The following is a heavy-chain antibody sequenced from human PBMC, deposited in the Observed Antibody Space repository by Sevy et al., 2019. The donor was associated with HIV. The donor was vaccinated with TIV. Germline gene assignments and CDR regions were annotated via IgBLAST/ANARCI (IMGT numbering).Heavy chain of an antibody. CDR3: AKVLNPALESMMEVTVRSLKGFDV. Sequence: GGSLRLSCVASGFTFNTHVMNWVRQAPGKGLEWVSSISGFGNTYYADSVRGRFTISRDNAKNTLYLQMNGLRADDTAVYYCAKVLNPALESMMEVTVRSLKGFDVWGQGTMVTVSS. J-gene: IGHJ3*01. D-gene: IGHD3-22*01. V-gene: IGHV3-23*01. CDR2: ISGFGNT. CDR1: GFTFNTHV.